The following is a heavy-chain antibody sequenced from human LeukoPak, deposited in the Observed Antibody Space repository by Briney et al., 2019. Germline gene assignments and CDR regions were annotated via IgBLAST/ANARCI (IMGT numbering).Heavy chain of an antibody. Sequence: GESLKISCKGSGYSFTSYWIGWVRQMPGKGLEWMGIIYPGDSDTRYSPSFQGQVTISADKSISTAYLQWSSLKASDTAMYYCARLERHQLVPRSEVAEYFQHWGQGTLVTVSS. J-gene: IGHJ1*01. CDR3: ARLERHQLVPRSEVAEYFQH. V-gene: IGHV5-51*01. D-gene: IGHD6-6*01. CDR2: IYPGDSDT. CDR1: GYSFTSYW.